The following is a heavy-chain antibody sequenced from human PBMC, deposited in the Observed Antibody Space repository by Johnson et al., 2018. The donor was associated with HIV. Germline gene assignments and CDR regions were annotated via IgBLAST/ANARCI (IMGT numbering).Heavy chain of an antibody. J-gene: IGHJ3*02. CDR1: GFTFSSYG. D-gene: IGHD4-23*01. CDR2: IWYDGSNE. V-gene: IGHV3-33*06. CDR3: AKSPGKDHGGNSGAFHI. Sequence: QVQLVESGGGVVQPGRSLRLSCAASGFTFSSYGMHWVRQAPGKGLERVAVIWYDGSNEHNADSVKGRFHISRDNSKNTLYLHMSSLRAEDTAVYYCAKSPGKDHGGNSGAFHIWGQGTMVTVSS.